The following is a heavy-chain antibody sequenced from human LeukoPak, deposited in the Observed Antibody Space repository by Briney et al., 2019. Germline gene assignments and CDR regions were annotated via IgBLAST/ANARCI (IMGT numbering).Heavy chain of an antibody. CDR3: ARGPRNWGVDY. CDR2: MNPNTGNT. CDR1: GHTFTTYD. Sequence: ASVKVSCKASGHTFTTYDINWVRQATGQGLEWMGWMNPNTGNTGYAQKFQGRVSLTRNTSISTAYMELSSLRSEDTAVYYCARGPRNWGVDYWGQGTLVTVSS. J-gene: IGHJ4*02. V-gene: IGHV1-8*01. D-gene: IGHD7-27*01.